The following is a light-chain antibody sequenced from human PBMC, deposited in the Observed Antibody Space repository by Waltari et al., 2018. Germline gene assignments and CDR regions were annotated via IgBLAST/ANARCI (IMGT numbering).Light chain of an antibody. V-gene: IGLV1-40*01. J-gene: IGLJ3*02. CDR3: QSYDKTLSAWV. CDR1: TSNTGAGYD. CDR2: ANN. Sequence: QSVLTQPPSVSGAPGQRVTVSCTWSTSNTGAGYDVQWYQQFPGGAPKLVIYANNNRPSGVPDRFSATKSGSSASLAITGLQAEDEADYYCQSYDKTLSAWVFGGGTRLTVL.